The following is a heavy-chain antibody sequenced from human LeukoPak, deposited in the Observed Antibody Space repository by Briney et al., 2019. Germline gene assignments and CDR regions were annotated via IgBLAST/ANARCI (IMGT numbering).Heavy chain of an antibody. Sequence: PGGSLRLSCAASGFTFSSYAMSWVRQAPGKGLEWVSAISGSGGSTYYADSVKGRFTISRDNSENTLYLRMNSLRAEDTAVYYCAKDPTTGTTPNWFDPWGQGTLVTVSS. CDR1: GFTFSSYA. J-gene: IGHJ5*02. CDR3: AKDPTTGTTPNWFDP. V-gene: IGHV3-23*01. CDR2: ISGSGGST. D-gene: IGHD1-1*01.